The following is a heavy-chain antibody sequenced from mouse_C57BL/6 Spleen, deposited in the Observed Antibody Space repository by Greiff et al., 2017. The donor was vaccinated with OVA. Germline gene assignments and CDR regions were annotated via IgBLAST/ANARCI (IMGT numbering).Heavy chain of an antibody. Sequence: EVQLVESGGGLVQPKGSLKLSCAASGFTFNTYAMHWVRQAPGKGLEWVARIRSKSSNYATYYADSVKDRFTISRDDSQSMLYLQMNNLKTEDTAMYYCVKDGSSYVGWYFDVWGTGTTVTVSS. CDR3: VKDGSSYVGWYFDV. D-gene: IGHD1-1*01. V-gene: IGHV10-3*01. CDR1: GFTFNTYA. CDR2: IRSKSSNYAT. J-gene: IGHJ1*03.